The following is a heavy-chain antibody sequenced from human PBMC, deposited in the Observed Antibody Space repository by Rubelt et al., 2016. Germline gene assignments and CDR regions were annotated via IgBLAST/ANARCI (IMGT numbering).Heavy chain of an antibody. CDR1: GFTSSSYS. J-gene: IGHJ4*02. CDR3: ARDYYYDSSGYYYGFDY. Sequence: EVQLVESGGGLVQPGGSLRLSCAASGFTSSSYSMNWVRQAPGKGLEWVSYISSSSSTIYYADSVKGRFTISRDNSKNSLYLQMNSLGDEDTAVDYCARDYYYDSSGYYYGFDYWGQGTLVTVSS. V-gene: IGHV3-48*02. CDR2: ISSSSSTI. D-gene: IGHD3-22*01.